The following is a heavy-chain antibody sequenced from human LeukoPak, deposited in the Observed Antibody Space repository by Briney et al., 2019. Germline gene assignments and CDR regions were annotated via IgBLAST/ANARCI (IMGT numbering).Heavy chain of an antibody. J-gene: IGHJ4*02. CDR1: GFTFSSYA. Sequence: GGSLRLSCAASGFTFSSYAMSWVRQAPGKGLEWVSAISGSGGSTYYADSVKGRFTISRDNSKNTQYLQMNSLRAEDTAVYYCAKQTTFPGSYHLANFDYWGQGTLVTVSS. V-gene: IGHV3-23*01. D-gene: IGHD3-10*01. CDR3: AKQTTFPGSYHLANFDY. CDR2: ISGSGGST.